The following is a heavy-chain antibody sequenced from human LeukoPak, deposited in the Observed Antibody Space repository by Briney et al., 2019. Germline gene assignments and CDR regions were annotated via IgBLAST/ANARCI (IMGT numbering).Heavy chain of an antibody. J-gene: IGHJ4*02. CDR1: GYTFIDYY. V-gene: IGHV1-2*02. D-gene: IGHD1-26*01. CDR2: ISPNSGGT. Sequence: ASVKVSCKASGYTFIDYYMHWVRQAPGQGLEWIGWISPNSGGTKYVQRFQGRVTMTRDTSITTVYMELSGLSFDDTAVYYCARGGGRYSVDYWGQGTLVIVSS. CDR3: ARGGGRYSVDY.